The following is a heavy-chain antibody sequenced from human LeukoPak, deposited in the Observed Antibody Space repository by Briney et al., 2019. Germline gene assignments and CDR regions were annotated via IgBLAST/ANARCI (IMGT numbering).Heavy chain of an antibody. J-gene: IGHJ5*02. Sequence: SVKVSCKASGGTFSSYAISWVRQAPGQGLEWMGGIIPIFGTANYAQKFEGRVTITADESTSTAYMELSSLRSEDTAVYYCARDIPHAWSSGYYLNWFDPWGQGTLVTVSS. CDR3: ARDIPHAWSSGYYLNWFDP. D-gene: IGHD3-22*01. CDR2: IIPIFGTA. V-gene: IGHV1-69*01. CDR1: GGTFSSYA.